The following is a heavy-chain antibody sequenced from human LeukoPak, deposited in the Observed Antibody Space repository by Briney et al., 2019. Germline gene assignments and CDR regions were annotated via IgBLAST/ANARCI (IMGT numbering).Heavy chain of an antibody. Sequence: DPSETLSLTCAVYGGSFSGYYWSWIRQPPGKGLEWIGEINHSGSTNYNPCLKSRVTISVDTSKNQFSLKLSSVTAADTAVYYCARGDYDFWSGYPRKRTYGMDVWGQGTTVTVSS. CDR3: ARGDYDFWSGYPRKRTYGMDV. J-gene: IGHJ6*02. V-gene: IGHV4-34*01. CDR1: GGSFSGYY. D-gene: IGHD3-3*01. CDR2: INHSGST.